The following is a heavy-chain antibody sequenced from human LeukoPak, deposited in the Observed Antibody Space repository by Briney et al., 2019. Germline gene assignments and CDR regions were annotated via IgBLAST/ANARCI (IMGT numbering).Heavy chain of an antibody. J-gene: IGHJ6*03. V-gene: IGHV3-53*01. Sequence: GGSLRLSCAVSGFTVSTNHMSWVRQAPGKGLEWVSVIYNDANTYYTDSVKGRFTISRDNSKNTVFLQMNSLRAEDTAVYYCAEDREVVTAKAQMDVWGKGTTVTVSS. CDR2: IYNDANT. CDR1: GFTVSTNH. CDR3: AEDREVVTAKAQMDV. D-gene: IGHD2-21*02.